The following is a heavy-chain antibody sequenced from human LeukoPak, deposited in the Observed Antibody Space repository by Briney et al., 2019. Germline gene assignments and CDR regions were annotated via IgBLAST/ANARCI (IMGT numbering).Heavy chain of an antibody. J-gene: IGHJ4*02. D-gene: IGHD3-16*02. CDR2: ISSSGSTI. CDR1: GFTFSSYE. Sequence: GGSLRLSCAASGFTFSSYEMNWVRQAPGKGLEWVSYISSSGSTIYYADSVKSRFAISRDNAKNSLYLQMNSLRAEDTAVYYCARDSVYDYVWGSYRQPVYCFDYWGQGTLVTVSS. V-gene: IGHV3-48*03. CDR3: ARDSVYDYVWGSYRQPVYCFDY.